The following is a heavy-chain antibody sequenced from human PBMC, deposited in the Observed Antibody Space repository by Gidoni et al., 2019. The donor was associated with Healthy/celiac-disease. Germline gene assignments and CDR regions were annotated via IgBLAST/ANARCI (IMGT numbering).Heavy chain of an antibody. Sequence: QVQLVQSGAEVKKPGASVKVSCQVSGYTLTDLSMHWVRQAPGKGLEWMGGFDPEDGETIYAQKFQGRVTMTEDTSTDTAYMELSSLRSEDTAVYYCATDYDSSGYYYTPTGLRHWGQGTLVTVSS. CDR1: GYTLTDLS. D-gene: IGHD3-22*01. CDR2: FDPEDGET. J-gene: IGHJ1*01. CDR3: ATDYDSSGYYYTPTGLRH. V-gene: IGHV1-24*01.